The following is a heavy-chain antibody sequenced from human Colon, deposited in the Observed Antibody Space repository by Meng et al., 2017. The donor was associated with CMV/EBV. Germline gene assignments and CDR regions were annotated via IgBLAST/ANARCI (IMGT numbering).Heavy chain of an antibody. J-gene: IGHJ4*02. CDR3: ARGRDCINGLCFFDS. D-gene: IGHD2-8*01. CDR2: IIPVYPMT. Sequence: VKVSCKASGGNFGGYSISWVRQAPGQGLEWLGGIIPVYPMTHYAQKFQDRVTIIADKSTSTAYMELSTLTSEDTAVYYCARGRDCINGLCFFDSWGQGTLVTVSS. CDR1: GGNFGGYS. V-gene: IGHV1-69*10.